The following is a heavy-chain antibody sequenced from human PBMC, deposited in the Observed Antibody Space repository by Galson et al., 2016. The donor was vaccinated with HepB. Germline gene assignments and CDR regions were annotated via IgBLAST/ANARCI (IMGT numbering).Heavy chain of an antibody. V-gene: IGHV3-13*01. D-gene: IGHD3-22*01. J-gene: IGHJ4*02. CDR1: GFTFSSYD. CDR3: ARVSYYDSSGYYFYYFDY. CDR2: IGTAGDT. Sequence: SLRLSCAASGFTFSSYDMHWVRQATGKGLESVSIIGTAGDTYYPGSVKGRFTISRENARNSLYLQMNSLRAGDTAVYYCARVSYYDSSGYYFYYFDYWGQGTLVTVSS.